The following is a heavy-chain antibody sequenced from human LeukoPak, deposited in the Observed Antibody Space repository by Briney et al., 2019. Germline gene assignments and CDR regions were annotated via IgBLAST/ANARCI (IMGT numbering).Heavy chain of an antibody. CDR1: GVTLSSYG. V-gene: IGHV3-30*18. Sequence: GRSLRLSRTASGVTLSSYGMHWVRQAPGKGLEWVAVPSYDGSNEYYADSMKGRFTVSRDNSKNTLYLQMHGLRTEGTAVYYCAKDSSRWAFDSWGQGTLVTVSS. CDR2: PSYDGSNE. J-gene: IGHJ4*02. D-gene: IGHD6-13*01. CDR3: AKDSSRWAFDS.